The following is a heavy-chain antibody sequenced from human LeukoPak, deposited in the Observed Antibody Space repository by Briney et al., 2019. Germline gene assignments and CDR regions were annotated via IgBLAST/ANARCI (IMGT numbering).Heavy chain of an antibody. CDR1: GFTFSRYW. CDR3: ARSDGSSWYSLHEY. V-gene: IGHV3-7*01. Sequence: PGGSLRLSCAASGFTFSRYWMSWVRQAPGKGLEWVANMNQDGSEIYRVASVKDRFTISRDNAKNSLYLQMNSLRAEDTAVYYCARSDGSSWYSLHEYWGQGTLVTVSS. J-gene: IGHJ4*02. CDR2: MNQDGSEI. D-gene: IGHD6-13*01.